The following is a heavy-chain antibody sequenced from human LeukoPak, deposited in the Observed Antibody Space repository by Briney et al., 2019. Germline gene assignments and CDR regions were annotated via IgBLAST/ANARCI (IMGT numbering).Heavy chain of an antibody. D-gene: IGHD3-22*01. CDR3: ARGHSSGYPYYFDY. J-gene: IGHJ4*02. CDR1: GGSISSYY. CDR2: IYYSGST. V-gene: IGHV4-59*01. Sequence: SETLSLTCTVSGGSISSYYWSWIRQPPGKGLEGIGYIYYSGSTNYNPSLKSRVTIPVGTSKNQFSLKLSSVTAADTAVYYCARGHSSGYPYYFDYWGQGTLVTVSS.